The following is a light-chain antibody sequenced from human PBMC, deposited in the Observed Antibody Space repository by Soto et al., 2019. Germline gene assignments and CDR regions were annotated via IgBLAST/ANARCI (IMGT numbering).Light chain of an antibody. CDR1: QSVSSN. CDR2: GAS. Sequence: EIVLTQSPSTLSVSTGERATLSCRTSQSVSSNLAWYQHKPGQAPRLLISGASTGATGIPARFSGSGSGTEFTLTINSLQSEDFAIYYCQQYNKWPVTFGGGTKVDIK. J-gene: IGKJ4*01. CDR3: QQYNKWPVT. V-gene: IGKV3-15*01.